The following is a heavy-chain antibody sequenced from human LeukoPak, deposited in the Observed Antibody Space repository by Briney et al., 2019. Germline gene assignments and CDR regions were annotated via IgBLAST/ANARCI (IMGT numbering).Heavy chain of an antibody. V-gene: IGHV3-30*18. CDR1: GFTFSTYG. CDR2: IWNDGSQK. Sequence: GRSLRLSCAASGFTFSTYGMHWVRQAPGEGLEWVAVIWNDGSQKYYADSVRGRFTISRDNSMNTLYLQMSSLRAEDTAVYYCAKNLDYWGQGTLVTVSS. CDR3: AKNLDY. J-gene: IGHJ4*02.